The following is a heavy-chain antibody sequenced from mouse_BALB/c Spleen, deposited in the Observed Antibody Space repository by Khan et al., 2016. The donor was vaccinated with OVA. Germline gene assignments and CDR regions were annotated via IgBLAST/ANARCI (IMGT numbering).Heavy chain of an antibody. V-gene: IGHV3-2*02. J-gene: IGHJ2*01. CDR2: ISYSGRT. Sequence: EVQLQESGPGLVKPSQSLSLTCTVTGYSITSDYAWNWIRQFPGNKLEWMGYISYSGRTSYNPSLKSRISITRDTSKQQISLPLNAVTTEDTATYYYARAVTITTVVATDFDYWGQGTTLTVSS. D-gene: IGHD1-1*01. CDR3: ARAVTITTVVATDFDY. CDR1: GYSITSDYA.